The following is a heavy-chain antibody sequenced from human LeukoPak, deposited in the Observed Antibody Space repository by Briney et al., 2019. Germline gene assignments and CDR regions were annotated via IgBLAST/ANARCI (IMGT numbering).Heavy chain of an antibody. CDR2: VFYSGNS. J-gene: IGHJ4*02. D-gene: IGHD6-25*01. CDR3: ARIDPLGFFDQ. CDR1: GAFTSTYY. V-gene: IGHV4-59*13. Sequence: PSETLSLACSVSGAFTSTYYWSWVRQPPTGGLEWIGYVFYSGNSNYNPNFTSRVTMSVDTSKSQFSLKLTSLSAADTAVYYCARIDPLGFFDQWGQGTLATVSS.